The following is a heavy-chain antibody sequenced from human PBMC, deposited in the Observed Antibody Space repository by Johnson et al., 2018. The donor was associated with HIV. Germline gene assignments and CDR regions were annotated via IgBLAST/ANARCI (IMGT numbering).Heavy chain of an antibody. V-gene: IGHV3-7*01. CDR2: IKQGGSEK. CDR1: GFTFSSYW. D-gene: IGHD1-1*01. J-gene: IGHJ3*02. Sequence: VQLVESGGGLVQPGGSLRLSCAASGFTFSSYWMSWVRQAPGKGLEWVANIKQGGSEKYYVDSVKGRFTISRDNAKKSLYLQMNSLRAEDTAVYYCATSTASDALDIWGQGTMVTVSS. CDR3: ATSTASDALDI.